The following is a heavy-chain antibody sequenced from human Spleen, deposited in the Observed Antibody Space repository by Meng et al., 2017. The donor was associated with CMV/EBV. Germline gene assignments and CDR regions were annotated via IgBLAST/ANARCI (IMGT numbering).Heavy chain of an antibody. CDR3: ARDIRGSDYYYGMDV. D-gene: IGHD3-10*01. V-gene: IGHV3-20*04. CDR2: INWNGGST. CDR1: GFTLDDYG. Sequence: GGSLRLSCAASGFTLDDYGMSWVRQAPGKGLEWVSGINWNGGSTGYADSVKGRFTISRDNARNSLFLQMNSLRAEDTAVYYCARDIRGSDYYYGMDVWGQGTTVTVSS. J-gene: IGHJ6*02.